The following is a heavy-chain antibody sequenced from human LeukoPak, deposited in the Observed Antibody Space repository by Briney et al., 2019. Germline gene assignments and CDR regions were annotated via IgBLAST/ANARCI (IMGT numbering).Heavy chain of an antibody. CDR3: AGGRDYDILTGYPTHFDY. CDR1: GYSFTSDW. CDR2: IYPGDSDT. J-gene: IGHJ4*02. D-gene: IGHD3-9*01. Sequence: GESLKISCKGSGYSFTSDWIGWVRQMPGKGLEWVGIIYPGDSDTRYSPSFQGQVTISADKSISTAYLQWSSLKASDTAMYHCAGGRDYDILTGYPTHFDYWGQGTLVTVSS. V-gene: IGHV5-51*01.